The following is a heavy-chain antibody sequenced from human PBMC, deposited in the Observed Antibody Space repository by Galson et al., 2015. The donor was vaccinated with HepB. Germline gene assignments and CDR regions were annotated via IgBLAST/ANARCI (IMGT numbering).Heavy chain of an antibody. J-gene: IGHJ6*02. CDR3: ARERRPNHGYYWAMDA. Sequence: SLRLSCAASGFTFSSYSMNWVRQAPGKGLEWIAYISHNTWTRFYADSVKGRFTDSRDNNKNPVDLQLSSLRADDTAVYFCARERRPNHGYYWAMDAWGQGTTVTVSS. V-gene: IGHV3-48*04. CDR2: ISHNTWTR. CDR1: GFTFSSYS.